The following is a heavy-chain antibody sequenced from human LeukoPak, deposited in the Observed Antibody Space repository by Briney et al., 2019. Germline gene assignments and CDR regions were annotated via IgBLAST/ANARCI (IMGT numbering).Heavy chain of an antibody. Sequence: PSETLTLTCTASGGTISSYKYYWGRQPPAPGKVRVWIRNIYYSGSTYYNTSLKSRVTISVDTSKNQYSLKLTSVTAADTAVYYCARGVPAAGQYYFDYWGQGTLVTVSS. CDR2: IYYSGST. D-gene: IGHD6-13*01. J-gene: IGHJ4*02. V-gene: IGHV4-39*01. CDR3: ARGVPAAGQYYFDY. CDR1: GGTISSYKYY.